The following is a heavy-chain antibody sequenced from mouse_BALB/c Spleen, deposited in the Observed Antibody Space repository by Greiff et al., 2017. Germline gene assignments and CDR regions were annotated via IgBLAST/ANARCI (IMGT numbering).Heavy chain of an antibody. CDR1: GFTFSSYA. CDR2: ISSGGST. J-gene: IGHJ2*01. D-gene: IGHD3-3*01. CDR3: ARGEGSRGHFDY. Sequence: EVKVVESGGGLVKPGGSLKLSCAASGFTFSSYAMSWVRQTPEKKLEWVASISSGGSTYYPDSVKGRFTISRDNARNILYLQMSSLRSEDTAMYYCARGEGSRGHFDYWGQGTTLTVSS. V-gene: IGHV5-6-5*01.